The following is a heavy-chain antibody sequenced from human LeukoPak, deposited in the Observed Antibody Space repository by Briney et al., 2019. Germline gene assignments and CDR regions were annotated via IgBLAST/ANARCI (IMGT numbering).Heavy chain of an antibody. CDR2: IKEDGSEI. D-gene: IGHD3-3*01. V-gene: IGHV3-7*04. CDR3: ARDRGYYNYFDY. Sequence: PGGSLRLSCAASGFTFSKYWMSWVRPAPGKGLEWVANIKEDGSEIYYVDSVKGRFTISRDNARNSLYLQMGSLRGEDTAIYYCARDRGYYNYFDYWGQGSLVTVSS. CDR1: GFTFSKYW. J-gene: IGHJ4*02.